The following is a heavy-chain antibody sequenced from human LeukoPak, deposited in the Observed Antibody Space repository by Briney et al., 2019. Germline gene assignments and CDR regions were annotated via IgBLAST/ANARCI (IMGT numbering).Heavy chain of an antibody. Sequence: VASVKVSCKASGGTFSSYAISWVRQAPGQGPEWMGGIIPIFGTANYAQKFQGRVTITADKSTSTAYMELSSLRSEDTAVYYCARGLSGDYYYYGMDVWGKGTTVTVSS. CDR1: GGTFSSYA. CDR3: ARGLSGDYYYYGMDV. J-gene: IGHJ6*04. V-gene: IGHV1-69*06. CDR2: IIPIFGTA.